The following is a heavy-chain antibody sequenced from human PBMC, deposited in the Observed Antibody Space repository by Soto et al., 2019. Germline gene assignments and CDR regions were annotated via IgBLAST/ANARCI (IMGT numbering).Heavy chain of an antibody. V-gene: IGHV1-8*01. CDR2: MNPNSGNT. Sequence: ASVKVSCKASGYTFTSYDINWVRQATGQGLGWMGWMNPNSGNTGYAQKFQGRVTMTRNTSISTAYMELSSLRSEDTAVYYCARVLLPYIPKHYGSATGPHVVFDYWGQGTLVTVSS. CDR1: GYTFTSYD. D-gene: IGHD3-22*01. CDR3: ARVLLPYIPKHYGSATGPHVVFDY. J-gene: IGHJ4*02.